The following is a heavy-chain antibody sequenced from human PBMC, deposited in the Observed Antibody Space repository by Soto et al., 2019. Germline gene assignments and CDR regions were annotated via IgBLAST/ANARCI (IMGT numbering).Heavy chain of an antibody. Sequence: SETLSLTCTVSGGSISSYYWSWIRQPPGKGLEWIGYIYYSGSTNYNPSLKSRVTISVDTSKNQFSLKLSSVTAADTAVYYCGRDLQDSDFWSGYFGYWGQGTLVTVSS. CDR1: GGSISSYY. CDR2: IYYSGST. D-gene: IGHD3-3*01. J-gene: IGHJ4*02. V-gene: IGHV4-59*01. CDR3: GRDLQDSDFWSGYFGY.